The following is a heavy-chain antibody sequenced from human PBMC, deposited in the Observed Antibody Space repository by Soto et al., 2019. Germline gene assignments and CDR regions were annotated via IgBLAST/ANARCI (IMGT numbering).Heavy chain of an antibody. J-gene: IGHJ5*02. CDR1: GGSISRYY. CDR2: IYYSGST. V-gene: IGHV4-59*01. CDR3: ASPKA. Sequence: SETLSLTCTVSGGSISRYYWNWIRQPPGKGLEWIGYIYYSGSTNYNPSLKSRVTISVDTSKNQFSLKLSSVTAADTAVYYCASPKAWGQGTLVTVSS.